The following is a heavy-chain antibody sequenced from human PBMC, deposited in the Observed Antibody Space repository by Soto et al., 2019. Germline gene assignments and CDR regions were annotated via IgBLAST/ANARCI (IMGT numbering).Heavy chain of an antibody. V-gene: IGHV1-18*04. CDR3: ARVKYSSSSGRESWDYNYDGMDV. D-gene: IGHD6-6*01. J-gene: IGHJ6*02. CDR2: ISACNGNT. CDR1: GYTFTSYG. Sequence: QVQLVQSGAEVKKRGASVKVSCKASGYTFTSYGITWVRQAPGQGLEWLGWISACNGNTNCAQNLKGRVTKTTDTSTSTAYMEQRSRRTDDTAVCYCARVKYSSSSGRESWDYNYDGMDVWGQGTTVTVSS.